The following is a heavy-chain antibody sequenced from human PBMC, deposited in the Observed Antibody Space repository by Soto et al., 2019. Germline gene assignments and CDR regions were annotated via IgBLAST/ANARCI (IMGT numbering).Heavy chain of an antibody. V-gene: IGHV3-11*06. CDR1: GFSFSDYY. CDR3: TRTKNSGYDFWSGYWDYYYYYGMDV. J-gene: IGHJ6*02. D-gene: IGHD3-3*01. Sequence: PGGSLRLSCAASGFSFSDYYMSWIRQAPGKGLEWVSYISSSSTYIKYADSVKGRFTISRDNAKNSLYLQMNSLRAEDTALYYCTRTKNSGYDFWSGYWDYYYYYGMDVWGQGTTVTVSS. CDR2: ISSSSTYI.